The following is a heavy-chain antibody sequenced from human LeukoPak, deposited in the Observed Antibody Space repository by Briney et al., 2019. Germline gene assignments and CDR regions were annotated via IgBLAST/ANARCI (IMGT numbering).Heavy chain of an antibody. V-gene: IGHV3-74*03. J-gene: IGHJ4*02. CDR3: TSPGYCSSTSCPFDY. CDR1: GFTFSSYW. D-gene: IGHD2-2*03. CDR2: ISSDGSSS. Sequence: PGGSLRLSCAASGFTFSSYWMHWVRQAPGKGLVWVSRISSDGSSSMYADSVKGRFTISRDNAKNTLYLQMNSLRAEDTAVYYCTSPGYCSSTSCPFDYGGRGTRVTV.